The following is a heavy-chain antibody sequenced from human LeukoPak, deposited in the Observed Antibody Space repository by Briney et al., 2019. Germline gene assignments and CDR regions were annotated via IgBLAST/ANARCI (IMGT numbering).Heavy chain of an antibody. Sequence: PGRSLRLSCAASGFTFSSYAMHWVRQAPGKGLEWVAVISYDGSNKYYADSVKGRFTISRDNSKNTLYLQMNSLRAEDTAVYYCARDGGGDIEVVPAAMPDYWGQGTLVTVSS. D-gene: IGHD2-2*01. CDR3: ARDGGGDIEVVPAAMPDY. J-gene: IGHJ4*02. V-gene: IGHV3-30*04. CDR1: GFTFSSYA. CDR2: ISYDGSNK.